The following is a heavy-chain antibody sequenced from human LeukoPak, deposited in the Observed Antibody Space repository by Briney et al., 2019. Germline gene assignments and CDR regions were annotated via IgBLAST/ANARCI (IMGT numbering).Heavy chain of an antibody. Sequence: PSETLSLTCADSGGSPSVGSDSSGCIRQPPGKGLEWIGYIYHSGSTYYNPSLKSRVTISVDRSKNQFSLKLSYVTAADTAVYYCARGAFFDYWGQGTLVTVSS. V-gene: IGHV4-30-2*01. J-gene: IGHJ4*02. CDR1: GGSPSVGSDS. CDR3: ARGAFFDY. CDR2: IYHSGST.